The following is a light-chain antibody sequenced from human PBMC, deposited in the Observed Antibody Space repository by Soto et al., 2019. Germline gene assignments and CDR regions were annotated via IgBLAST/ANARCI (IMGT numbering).Light chain of an antibody. V-gene: IGLV3-25*03. CDR3: QSIDGTGSLYV. CDR2: KDN. J-gene: IGLJ1*01. Sequence: SYELTQSPSVSVSPGQTARITCSGDALPKKYVYWYQLRPGQAPLLIVYKDNERPSGIAERFSGSSSGPTATLTISGVQAEDEADYYCQSIDGTGSLYVFGGGTKLTVL. CDR1: ALPKKY.